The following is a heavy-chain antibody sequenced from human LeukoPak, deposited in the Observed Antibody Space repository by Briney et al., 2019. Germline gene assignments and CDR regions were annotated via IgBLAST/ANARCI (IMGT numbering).Heavy chain of an antibody. J-gene: IGHJ4*02. V-gene: IGHV4-39*01. Sequence: SETLSLTCTVSGGSISRNSYYWGWIRQPPGKGLEWIGTIYYSGSTYYNPSLKSRVTISVDMSKNQFSLKLSSVTAADTAVYYCARVAYYDILTGYSPFDYWGQGTLVTVSS. CDR1: GGSISRNSYY. CDR3: ARVAYYDILTGYSPFDY. D-gene: IGHD3-9*01. CDR2: IYYSGST.